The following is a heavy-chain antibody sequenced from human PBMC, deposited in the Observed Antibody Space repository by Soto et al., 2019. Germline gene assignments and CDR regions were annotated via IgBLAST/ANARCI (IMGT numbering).Heavy chain of an antibody. V-gene: IGHV4-59*08. CDR2: IYYSGST. CDR1: GGSISSYY. Sequence: SETLSLTCTVSGGSISSYYWSWIRQPPRKGLEWIGYIYYSGSTNYNPSLKSRVTISVDTSKNQFSLKLSSVTAADTAVYYCARHALAVSSHPQLSWFDPWGQGTLVTVSS. D-gene: IGHD3-16*02. CDR3: ARHALAVSSHPQLSWFDP. J-gene: IGHJ5*02.